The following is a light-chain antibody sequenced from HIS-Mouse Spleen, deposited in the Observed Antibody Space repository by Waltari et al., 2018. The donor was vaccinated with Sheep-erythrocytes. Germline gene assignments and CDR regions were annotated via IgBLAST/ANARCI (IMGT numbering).Light chain of an antibody. Sequence: QSALTQPASVSGSPGQWITISCTGTSSDVGSDNLVSWYQQHPGKAPKLMIYEGSKRPSGVSNRFSGSKSGNTASLTISGLQAEDEADYYCCSYAGSSTPWVFGGGTKLTVL. CDR2: EGS. CDR3: CSYAGSSTPWV. J-gene: IGLJ3*02. V-gene: IGLV2-23*01. CDR1: SSDVGSDNL.